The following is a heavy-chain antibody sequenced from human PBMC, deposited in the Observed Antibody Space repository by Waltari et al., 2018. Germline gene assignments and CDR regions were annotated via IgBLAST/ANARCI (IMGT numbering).Heavy chain of an antibody. CDR2: IYLKSGDV. CDR1: ALNSDGHA. V-gene: IGHV3-9*02. Sequence: DVQLAQSWGALVQPGRSLGLSCAVAALNSDGHAMHWARQAPGKGWEWVLGIYLKSGDVGYADSVKGRFTISRDNAKKSLYLQMNSLRGEDTAAYYCTKDVSPGGVDVWGQGATVTVSS. J-gene: IGHJ6*02. CDR3: TKDVSPGGVDV.